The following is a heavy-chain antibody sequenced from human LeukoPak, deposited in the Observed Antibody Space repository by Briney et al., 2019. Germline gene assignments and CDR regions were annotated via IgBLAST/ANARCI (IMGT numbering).Heavy chain of an antibody. CDR2: IKQDGTEK. CDR1: GFIVSANF. V-gene: IGHV3-7*01. D-gene: IGHD3-10*01. CDR3: AKVAKYYYGSETYYFFEH. J-gene: IGHJ4*02. Sequence: GGSLRLSCAASGFIVSANFMNWVRQAPGKGLEWVANIKQDGTEKYYVDSVKGRFTISRDNAKNSLYLQMNSLRVEDTAVYYCAKVAKYYYGSETYYFFEHWGQGTPVTASS.